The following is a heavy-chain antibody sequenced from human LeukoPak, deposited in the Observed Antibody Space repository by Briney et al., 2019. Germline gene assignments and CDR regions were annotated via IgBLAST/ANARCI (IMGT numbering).Heavy chain of an antibody. CDR3: ASSVVVPAAPLDY. J-gene: IGHJ4*02. Sequence: GGSLRLSCAASGFTFSSYWMSWVRQAPGKGLEWVANIKQDGSEKYYVDSVKGRFTISRDNAKNSLYLQMNSLRAEDTVVYYCASSVVVPAAPLDYWGPGTLVTVSS. CDR2: IKQDGSEK. D-gene: IGHD2-2*01. V-gene: IGHV3-7*01. CDR1: GFTFSSYW.